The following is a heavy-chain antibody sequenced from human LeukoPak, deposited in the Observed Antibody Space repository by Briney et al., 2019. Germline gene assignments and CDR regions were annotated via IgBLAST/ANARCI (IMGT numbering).Heavy chain of an antibody. CDR2: ISNDGSSR. D-gene: IGHD3-3*01. J-gene: IGHJ4*02. V-gene: IGHV3-30*03. CDR1: EFTFSNYG. CDR3: ARVRGDFWSGYSDY. Sequence: GGSLRLSCEASEFTFSNYGMHWVRQAPGKGLEWLAVISNDGSSRQYRDSVKGRFTISRDNSKNTLYLQMNSLRAEDTAVYYCARVRGDFWSGYSDYWGQGTLVTVSS.